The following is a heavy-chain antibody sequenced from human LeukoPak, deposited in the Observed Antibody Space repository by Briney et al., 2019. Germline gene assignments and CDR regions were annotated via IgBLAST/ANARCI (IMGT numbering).Heavy chain of an antibody. Sequence: GRSLRLSCAASGFTFDDYAMHWVRHAPGKGLEWVSGISWNSGSIGYADSVKGRFTISRDNAKNSLYLQMNSLRAEDTALYYCAKVLEPMLYCSSTSCYAGPFDYWGQGTLVTVSS. V-gene: IGHV3-9*01. D-gene: IGHD2-2*01. CDR1: GFTFDDYA. CDR3: AKVLEPMLYCSSTSCYAGPFDY. J-gene: IGHJ4*02. CDR2: ISWNSGSI.